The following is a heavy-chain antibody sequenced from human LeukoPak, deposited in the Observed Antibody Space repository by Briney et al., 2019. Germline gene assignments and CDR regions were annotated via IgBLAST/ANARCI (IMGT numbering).Heavy chain of an antibody. V-gene: IGHV4-39*07. CDR2: IYSTGNT. D-gene: IGHD1-26*01. CDR1: GGSITSSTYY. CDR3: ASPYSGSFGGSYYYGVDV. Sequence: SETLSLTCTVSGGSITSSTYYWGWIRQPPGKGLEWIGIIYSTGNTHYNPSLKSRVTISVDTSKNQFSLNLSSVTAADTAVYYCASPYSGSFGGSYYYGVDVWGQGTTVTVSS. J-gene: IGHJ6*02.